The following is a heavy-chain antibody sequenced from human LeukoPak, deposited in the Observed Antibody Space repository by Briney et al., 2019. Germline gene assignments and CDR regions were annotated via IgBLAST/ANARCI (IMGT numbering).Heavy chain of an antibody. Sequence: GGSLRLSCAASGFTVSSNYMSWVRQAPGKGLEWVSVMYSGGSTHYAASVKGGLTIYSQNYKNTLYVEMNGLRAQHTPVYYFVGERGYSFGLDYWGQGTMVTVSS. CDR1: GFTVSSNY. CDR2: MYSGGST. CDR3: VGERGYSFGLDY. D-gene: IGHD5-18*01. J-gene: IGHJ4*02. V-gene: IGHV3-53*04.